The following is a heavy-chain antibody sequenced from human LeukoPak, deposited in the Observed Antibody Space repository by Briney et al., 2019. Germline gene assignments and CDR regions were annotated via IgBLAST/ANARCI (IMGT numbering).Heavy chain of an antibody. CDR3: ARAYGDYEGFDC. V-gene: IGHV3-30-3*01. CDR1: GFTFSSYA. D-gene: IGHD4-17*01. J-gene: IGHJ4*02. CDR2: ISYDGSNK. Sequence: GRSLRLSCAASGFTFSSYAMHWVRQAPGKGLEWVAVISYDGSNKYYADSVKGRFTISRDNSKNTLYLQMNSLRAEDTAVYYCARAYGDYEGFDCWGQGTLVTVST.